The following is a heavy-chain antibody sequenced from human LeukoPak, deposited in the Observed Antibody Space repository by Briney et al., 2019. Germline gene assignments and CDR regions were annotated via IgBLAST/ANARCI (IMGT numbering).Heavy chain of an antibody. J-gene: IGHJ5*02. CDR1: GFTFSSYG. D-gene: IGHD6-19*01. Sequence: GGSLRLSCAASGFTFSSYGMHWVRQAPGQGLEWVEVIWYDGSNKYYADSVKGRFTISRDNSKNTLYLQMNSLRAEDTAVYYCARDQVAGTGFDPWGQGTLVTVSS. CDR2: IWYDGSNK. V-gene: IGHV3-33*01. CDR3: ARDQVAGTGFDP.